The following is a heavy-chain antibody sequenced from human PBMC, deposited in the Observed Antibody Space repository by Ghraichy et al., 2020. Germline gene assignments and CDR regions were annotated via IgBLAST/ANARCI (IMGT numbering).Heavy chain of an antibody. J-gene: IGHJ4*02. CDR3: AREPFLLRYDY. D-gene: IGHD1-26*01. V-gene: IGHV4-59*01. CDR2: IYYSGST. CDR1: GGSISSYY. Sequence: SQTLSLTCTVSGGSISSYYWSWIRQPPGKGLEWIGYIYYSGSTNYNPSLKSRVTISVDTSKNQFSLKLSSVTAADTAVDYCAREPFLLRYDYWGQGTLVTVSS.